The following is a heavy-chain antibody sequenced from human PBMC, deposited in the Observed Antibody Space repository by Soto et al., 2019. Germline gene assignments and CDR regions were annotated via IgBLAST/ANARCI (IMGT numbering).Heavy chain of an antibody. CDR3: ARWPLQAPRHPNG. CDR1: GFTFSSYS. Sequence: GGSLRLSCAASGFTFSSYSRNWVRQAPGKGLEWVSSISSSSSYIYYADSVKGRFTISRDNAKNSLYLQMNSLRADDTAVYYCARWPLQAPRHPNGWRQGTLVTVSS. CDR2: ISSSSSYI. J-gene: IGHJ4*02. D-gene: IGHD4-4*01. V-gene: IGHV3-21*01.